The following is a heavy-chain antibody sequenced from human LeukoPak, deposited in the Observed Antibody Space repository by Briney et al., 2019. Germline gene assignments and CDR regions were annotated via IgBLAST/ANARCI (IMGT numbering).Heavy chain of an antibody. J-gene: IGHJ4*02. CDR3: ARSMVTIPIPGGY. CDR2: INSDGSST. D-gene: IGHD5-24*01. CDR1: GFTFSNYA. Sequence: SGGSLRLSCAASGFTFSNYAVSWVRQAPGKGLVWVSRINSDGSSTSYADSVKGRFTISRDNAKNTLYLQMNSLRAEDTAVYYCARSMVTIPIPGGYWGQGTLVTVSS. V-gene: IGHV3-74*01.